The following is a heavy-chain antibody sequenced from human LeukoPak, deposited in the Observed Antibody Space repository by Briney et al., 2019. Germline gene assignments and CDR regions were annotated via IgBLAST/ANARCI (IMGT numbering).Heavy chain of an antibody. CDR3: ARDREYQLLRYYFDY. CDR1: GYTFTGYY. CDR2: TNPNSGGT. D-gene: IGHD2-2*01. J-gene: IGHJ4*02. Sequence: ASVKVSCKASGYTFTGYYMHWVRQAPGQGLEWMGWTNPNSGGTNYAQKFQGRVTMTRDTSTSTAYMELSRLRSDDTAVYYCARDREYQLLRYYFDYWGQGTLVTVSS. V-gene: IGHV1-2*02.